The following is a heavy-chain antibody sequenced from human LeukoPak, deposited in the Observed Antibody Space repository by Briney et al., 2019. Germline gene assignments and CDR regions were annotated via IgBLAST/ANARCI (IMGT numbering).Heavy chain of an antibody. V-gene: IGHV3-33*01. J-gene: IGHJ6*03. D-gene: IGHD6-13*01. Sequence: GGSLRLSSAASGFTFSSYGMHWVRQAPGKGLEWVAVIWYDGSNKYYADSVKGRFTISRDNSKNTLYLQMNSLRAEDTAVYYCARAAIAAAGGYYYYYMDVWGKGTTVTVSS. CDR1: GFTFSSYG. CDR3: ARAAIAAAGGYYYYYMDV. CDR2: IWYDGSNK.